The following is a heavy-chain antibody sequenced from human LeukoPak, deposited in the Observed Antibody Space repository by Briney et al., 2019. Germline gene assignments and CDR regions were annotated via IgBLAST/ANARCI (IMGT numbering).Heavy chain of an antibody. V-gene: IGHV4-39*01. CDR3: ARQGTVTTHWYFDL. CDR1: GGSISSSSYY. CDR2: IYYSGST. J-gene: IGHJ2*01. Sequence: PSETLSLTCTVSGGSISSSSYYWGWIRQPPGKGLEWIGSIYYSGSTYYNPSLKSRVTISVDTSKNQFSLKLSSVTAADTAVYYCARQGTVTTHWYFDLWGRGTLVTVSS. D-gene: IGHD4-17*01.